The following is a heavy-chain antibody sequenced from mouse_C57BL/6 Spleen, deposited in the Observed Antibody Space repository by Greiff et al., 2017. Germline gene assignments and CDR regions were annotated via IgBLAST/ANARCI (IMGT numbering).Heavy chain of an antibody. V-gene: IGHV1-52*01. CDR1: GYTFTSYW. J-gene: IGHJ2*01. Sequence: QVQLQQPGAELVRPGSSVKLSCKASGYTFTSYWMHWVKQRPIQGLEWIGNIDPSDSETHYNQKFKDKATLTVDKSSSTAYMQLSSLTSEDSAVYYGARRAIDGNYPDYWGQGTTLTVSS. CDR2: IDPSDSET. D-gene: IGHD2-1*01. CDR3: ARRAIDGNYPDY.